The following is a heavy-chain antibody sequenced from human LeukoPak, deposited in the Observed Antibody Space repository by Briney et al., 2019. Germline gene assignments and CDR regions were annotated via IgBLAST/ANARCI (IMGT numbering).Heavy chain of an antibody. CDR2: IYVDGRTT. CDR3: IRDFRSADL. CDR1: GFTFSNYW. V-gene: IGHV3-74*01. J-gene: IGHJ5*02. Sequence: GGSLRLSCVASGFTFSNYWMHWVRQPPGKGLVWVSRIYVDGRTTNYADSVKGRFTISRDNAKNTVYLEMNSLSVEGTATYYCIRDFRSADLWGQGTLVTVTS.